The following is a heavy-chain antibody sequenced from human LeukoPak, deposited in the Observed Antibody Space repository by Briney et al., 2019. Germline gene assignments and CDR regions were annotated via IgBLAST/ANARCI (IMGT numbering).Heavy chain of an antibody. J-gene: IGHJ4*02. V-gene: IGHV3-23*01. CDR1: GFTFSSYA. CDR2: ISVSGCST. Sequence: GGSLRLSCAASGFTFSSYAMSWVRQAPGKGVEWVSAISVSGCSTYYSHSLKGLFPISRDNSKNTLYLQMNSLRAEDTAVYYCAKAYCSSTSCYADYWVQGTLVTVSS. D-gene: IGHD2-2*01. CDR3: AKAYCSSTSCYADY.